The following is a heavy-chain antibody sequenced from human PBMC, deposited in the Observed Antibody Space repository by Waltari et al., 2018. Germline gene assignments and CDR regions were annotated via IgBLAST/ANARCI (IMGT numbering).Heavy chain of an antibody. CDR3: AKGLGITVAGTTS. J-gene: IGHJ3*01. Sequence: EVQVVESGGGLVQPGGSLRLSCAASAFTFSSYAMSWVRQAPGKGLDWVSTISSSGSKTYYADSVKGRFTISRDTSKNTVFLQMHSLRADDTAVYYCAKGLGITVAGTTSWGQGTMVIVSS. D-gene: IGHD6-19*01. CDR1: AFTFSSYA. CDR2: ISSSGSKT. V-gene: IGHV3-23*04.